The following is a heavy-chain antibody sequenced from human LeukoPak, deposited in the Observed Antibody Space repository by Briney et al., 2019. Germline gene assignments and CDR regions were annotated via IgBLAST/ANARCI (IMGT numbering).Heavy chain of an antibody. J-gene: IGHJ4*02. CDR1: GFIFSSYD. Sequence: GGSLRLSCKASGFIFSSYDMNWVRQAPGRGLEWVSYISSSGSKMFYADSVKGRFTISRDNADNSLYLQMNSLRAEDTAVYYCASISSPELGCWGQGTLVTVSS. V-gene: IGHV3-48*03. CDR2: ISSSGSKM. CDR3: ASISSPELGC. D-gene: IGHD1-26*01.